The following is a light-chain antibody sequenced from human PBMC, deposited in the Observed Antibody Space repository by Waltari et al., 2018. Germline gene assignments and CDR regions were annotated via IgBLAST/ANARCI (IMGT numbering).Light chain of an antibody. CDR3: GTWDSSLSGAV. CDR1: HSNIGNNY. V-gene: IGLV1-51*02. CDR2: ADG. Sequence: QSVLTQPPSVSAAPGQRVTISCSGGHSNIGNNYVSWYRQFPGTAPELLIYADGERPSGVPGRFSGSKSGTSATLDITGLQAGDEADYYCGTWDSSLSGAVFGGGTHLTVL. J-gene: IGLJ7*01.